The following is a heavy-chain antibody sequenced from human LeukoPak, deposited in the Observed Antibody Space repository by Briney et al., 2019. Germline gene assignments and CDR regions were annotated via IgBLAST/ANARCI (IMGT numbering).Heavy chain of an antibody. V-gene: IGHV4-34*01. D-gene: IGHD2-15*01. CDR1: GFTFSGYY. CDR3: ARGIPRYCSGGSCYRPTPLDY. J-gene: IGHJ4*02. CDR2: INHSGST. Sequence: SETLSLTCAAYGFTFSGYYLSWIRQPPGKGLEWIAEINHSGSTTYNPSLKSRVTISVATSKNQLSLKLSSMTAADTAVYYCARGIPRYCSGGSCYRPTPLDYWGQGTLVTVSS.